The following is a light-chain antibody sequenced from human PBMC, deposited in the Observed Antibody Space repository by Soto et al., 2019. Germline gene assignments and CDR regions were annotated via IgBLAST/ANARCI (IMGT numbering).Light chain of an antibody. CDR3: QQYGSSPTT. J-gene: IGKJ1*01. CDR2: GAS. Sequence: ISMTQSPPTLSVSPGGRVTLSCEASETISADLAWYHHRPGQAPRLLIFGASIRDTGIPDRFSGSGSGTDFTLTISRLEPEDFAVYHCQQYGSSPTTFGQGTKVEIK. CDR1: ETISAD. V-gene: IGKV3-20*01.